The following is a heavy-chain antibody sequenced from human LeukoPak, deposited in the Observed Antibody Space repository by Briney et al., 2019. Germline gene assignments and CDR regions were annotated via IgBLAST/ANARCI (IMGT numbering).Heavy chain of an antibody. J-gene: IGHJ4*02. CDR1: GSSINSYW. Sequence: SETLSLTCSVSGSSINSYWWSWIRQPAGKGLEFIGRIYTTGRTNYNPSLKSRVSMSVDTSQNKFSLELRSVTAADTAVYFCARAGYTISSYRFDYWGQGALVTVSS. D-gene: IGHD3-16*02. V-gene: IGHV4-4*07. CDR2: IYTTGRT. CDR3: ARAGYTISSYRFDY.